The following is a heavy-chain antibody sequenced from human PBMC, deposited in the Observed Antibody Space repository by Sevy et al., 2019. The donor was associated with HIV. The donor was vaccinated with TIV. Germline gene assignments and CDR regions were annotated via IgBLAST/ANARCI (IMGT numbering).Heavy chain of an antibody. V-gene: IGHV1-2*02. CDR1: GYTFTGYH. CDR2: INANNGDT. CDR3: ARGPHNFDFWSGYPLVY. D-gene: IGHD3-3*01. J-gene: IGHJ4*02. Sequence: ASVKVSCKSSGYTFTGYHVHWVRQAPGQGLEWMGWINANNGDTTYGQNFEGRVTLTRDTSISAAYMELSSLGSDDTAVYYCARGPHNFDFWSGYPLVYWGQGTLVTVSS.